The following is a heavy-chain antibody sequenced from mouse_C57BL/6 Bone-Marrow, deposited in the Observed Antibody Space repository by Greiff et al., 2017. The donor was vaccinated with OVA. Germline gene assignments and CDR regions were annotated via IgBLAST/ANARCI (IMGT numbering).Heavy chain of an antibody. CDR3: ARGGLDKNFDV. CDR1: GFTFSDYY. CDR2: INYDGSST. J-gene: IGHJ1*03. V-gene: IGHV5-16*01. Sequence: EVKLMESEGGLVQPGSSMKLSCTASGFTFSDYYMAWVRQVPEKGLEWVANINYDGSSTYYLDSLKSRFIISRDNAKNILYLQMSSLKSEDTATYYCARGGLDKNFDVWGTGTTVTVSS.